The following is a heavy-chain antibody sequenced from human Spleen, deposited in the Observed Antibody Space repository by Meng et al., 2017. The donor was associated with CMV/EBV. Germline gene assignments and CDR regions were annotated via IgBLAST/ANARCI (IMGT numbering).Heavy chain of an antibody. D-gene: IGHD6-19*01. Sequence: ASVKVSCKASGYTFTSYDINWVRQATGQGLEWMGWMNPNSGNTGYAQKFQGRVTITRNTSINTAYMELSSLRSEDTAVYYCARVWVRYSSWLGYWGQGTLVTVSS. J-gene: IGHJ4*02. CDR1: GYTFTSYD. CDR2: MNPNSGNT. CDR3: ARVWVRYSSWLGY. V-gene: IGHV1-8*03.